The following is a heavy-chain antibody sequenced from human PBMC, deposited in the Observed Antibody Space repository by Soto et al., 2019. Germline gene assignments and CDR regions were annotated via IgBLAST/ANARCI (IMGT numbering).Heavy chain of an antibody. CDR2: INHSGST. Sequence: SETLSLTCAVYGGSFSGYYWSWIRQPPGKGLEWIGEINHSGSTNYNPSLKSRVTISVDTSKNQFSLKLSSVTAADTAVYYCARLGIYYDSGSYYFDYWGQGTLVTVSS. D-gene: IGHD3-10*01. V-gene: IGHV4-34*01. CDR1: GGSFSGYY. CDR3: ARLGIYYDSGSYYFDY. J-gene: IGHJ4*02.